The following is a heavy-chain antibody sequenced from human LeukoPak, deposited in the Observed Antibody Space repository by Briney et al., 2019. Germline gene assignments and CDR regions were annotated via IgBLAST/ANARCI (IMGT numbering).Heavy chain of an antibody. V-gene: IGHV3-21*01. Sequence: GGSLRLSCAASGFTFSSYSMNWVRQAPGKGLEWVSSISSSSSYIHYADSVKGRFTISRDNAKNSLYLQMNSLRAEDTAVYYCARGFDTMVRGVIDFDYWGQGTLVTVSS. CDR1: GFTFSSYS. D-gene: IGHD3-10*01. CDR3: ARGFDTMVRGVIDFDY. CDR2: ISSSSSYI. J-gene: IGHJ4*02.